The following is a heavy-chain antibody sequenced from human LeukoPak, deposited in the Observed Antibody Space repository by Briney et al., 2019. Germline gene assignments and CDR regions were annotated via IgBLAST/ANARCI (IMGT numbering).Heavy chain of an antibody. Sequence: SETLSLTCTVSGGSISSSSYYWGWIRQPPGKGLEWIGSIYYSGSTYYNPSLKSRVTISVDTSKNQFSLKLTSVTAADTAVYYCARQTRYWEPPGFDYWGQGTLVTVSS. V-gene: IGHV4-39*01. CDR2: IYYSGST. J-gene: IGHJ4*02. CDR3: ARQTRYWEPPGFDY. CDR1: GGSISSSSYY. D-gene: IGHD1-26*01.